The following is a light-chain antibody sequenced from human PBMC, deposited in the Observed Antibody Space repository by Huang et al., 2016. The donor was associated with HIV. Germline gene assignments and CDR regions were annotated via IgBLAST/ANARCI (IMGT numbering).Light chain of an antibody. J-gene: IGKJ4*01. CDR1: QDITNH. V-gene: IGKV1-33*01. CDR2: DAS. CDR3: QQYDNLHLS. Sequence: DIQTTQSPSSLSASVGDRVTITCQASQDITNHLNWYQQKPGKAPKLRIYDASTLETGVPSRFSGSGSGTDFTFTIASLQAEDVATYYCQQYDNLHLSFGGGTKVEI.